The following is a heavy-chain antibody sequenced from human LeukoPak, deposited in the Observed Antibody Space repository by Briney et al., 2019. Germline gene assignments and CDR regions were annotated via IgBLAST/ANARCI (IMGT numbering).Heavy chain of an antibody. CDR1: GFTFSSYW. CDR2: INSDGSST. CDR3: ARAIAVAGPKDAWAFDY. D-gene: IGHD6-19*01. Sequence: GGSLRLSCAASGFTFSSYWMHWVRQAPGKGLVWVSRINSDGSSTSYADSVKGRFTISRDNAKNTLYLQMNSLRAEDTAVYYCARAIAVAGPKDAWAFDYWGQGTLVTVSS. V-gene: IGHV3-74*01. J-gene: IGHJ4*02.